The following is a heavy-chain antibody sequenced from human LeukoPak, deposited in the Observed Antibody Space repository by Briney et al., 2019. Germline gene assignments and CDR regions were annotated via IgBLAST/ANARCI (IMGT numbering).Heavy chain of an antibody. D-gene: IGHD1-26*01. V-gene: IGHV3-7*01. CDR2: IKQDGSET. CDR1: GFTFSNYW. CDR3: ARDLPVVGAPGFDY. J-gene: IGHJ4*02. Sequence: GGSLRLSCVASGFTFSNYWLSWVRQAPGKGLEWLANIKQDGSETLYVDSVKDRFTISRDNAKNSLYLQMNSLRVEDTAVYYCARDLPVVGAPGFDYWGQGTLVTVFS.